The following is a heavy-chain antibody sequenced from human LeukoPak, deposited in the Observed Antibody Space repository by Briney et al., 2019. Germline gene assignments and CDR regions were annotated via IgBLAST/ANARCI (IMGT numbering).Heavy chain of an antibody. CDR3: AKTIQLWLPYYYGMDV. V-gene: IGHV3-23*01. J-gene: IGHJ6*02. CDR1: GFTFSSYA. CDR2: ISGSGGST. D-gene: IGHD5-18*01. Sequence: GGSLRLSCAASGFTFSSYAMSWVRQAPGKGREWVSAISGSGGSTYYADSVKGRFTISRDNSKNTLYLQMNSLRAEDTAVYYCAKTIQLWLPYYYGMDVWGQGTTVTVSS.